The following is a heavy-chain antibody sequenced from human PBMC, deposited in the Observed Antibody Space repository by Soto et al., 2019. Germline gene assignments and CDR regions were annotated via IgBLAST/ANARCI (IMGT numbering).Heavy chain of an antibody. CDR1: CGSISSSNW. D-gene: IGHD4-17*01. CDR2: IYHSGST. V-gene: IGHV4-4*02. Sequence: KPSETLSLTCAVSCGSISSSNWWSWVRQPPGKGLEWIGEIYHSGSTNYNPSLKSRVTISVDKSKNQFSLKLSFVTAADTAVYYCARSDYGDYAGSGGTIDYWGQGTLVTVSS. J-gene: IGHJ4*02. CDR3: ARSDYGDYAGSGGTIDY.